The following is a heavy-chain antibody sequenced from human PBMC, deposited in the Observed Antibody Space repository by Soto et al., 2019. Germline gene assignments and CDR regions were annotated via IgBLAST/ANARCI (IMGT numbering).Heavy chain of an antibody. D-gene: IGHD1-26*01. CDR3: VRLIGNSWLDF. V-gene: IGHV6-1*01. CDR2: TYYRSKWYD. CDR1: GDSVSSKSVA. Sequence: SQTLSLTCAIFGDSVSSKSVAWNWIRQSPSRGLEWLGRTYYRSKWYDDYAVSVKSRIIINPDTSKNQFSLQLNSVTPEDTAVYYCVRLIGNSWLDFWGQGTLVTVSS. J-gene: IGHJ5*01.